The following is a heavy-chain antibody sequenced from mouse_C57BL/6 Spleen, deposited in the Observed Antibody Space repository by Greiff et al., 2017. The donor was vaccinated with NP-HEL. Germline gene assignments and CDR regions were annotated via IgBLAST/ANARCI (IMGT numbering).Heavy chain of an antibody. CDR1: GFSFNTYA. V-gene: IGHV10-1*01. Sequence: EVKLVESGGGLVQPKGSLKLSCAASGFSFNTYAMNWVRQAPGKGLEWVARIRSKSNNYATYYADSVKDRFTISRDDSESMLYLQMNNLKTEDTAMYYCVRPHSNWYFDVWGTGTTVTVSS. J-gene: IGHJ1*03. D-gene: IGHD2-5*01. CDR2: IRSKSNNYAT. CDR3: VRPHSNWYFDV.